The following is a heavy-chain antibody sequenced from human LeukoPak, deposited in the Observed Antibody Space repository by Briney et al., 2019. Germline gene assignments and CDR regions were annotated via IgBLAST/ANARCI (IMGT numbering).Heavy chain of an antibody. J-gene: IGHJ4*02. CDR1: GFTFRSTE. Sequence: GGSLRLSCAVSGFTFRSTEMNWVRQAPGKGLEWVSYISSSGSTIYYADSVKGRFTIPRDNAKNSLYLQMNSLRAEDTAVYYCARDLDNKYGSGAFDYWGQGTLVIVSS. D-gene: IGHD3-10*01. V-gene: IGHV3-48*03. CDR2: ISSSGSTI. CDR3: ARDLDNKYGSGAFDY.